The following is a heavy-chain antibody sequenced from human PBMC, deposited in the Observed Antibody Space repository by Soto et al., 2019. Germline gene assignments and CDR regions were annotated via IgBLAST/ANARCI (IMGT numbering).Heavy chain of an antibody. J-gene: IGHJ4*02. V-gene: IGHV3-48*01. CDR3: ARDCAGTCWFAY. Sequence: EVQLVESGGGKVQPGGSLRLSCAGSGFSFSDFSMNWARQAPGKGLEWMSYINRDSSVIMYADSLRGRVPISRDNAKNTLFLQINRLRVEDTAVYYCARDCAGTCWFAYWGPGIPVTVSS. CDR2: INRDSSVI. D-gene: IGHD2-15*01. CDR1: GFSFSDFS.